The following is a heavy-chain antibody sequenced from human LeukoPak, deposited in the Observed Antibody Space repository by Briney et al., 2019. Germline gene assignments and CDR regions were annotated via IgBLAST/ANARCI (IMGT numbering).Heavy chain of an antibody. D-gene: IGHD2-15*01. J-gene: IGHJ4*02. CDR2: IKQDGSEK. V-gene: IGHV3-7*03. Sequence: GGSLRLSCAASGFTFSSYWMSWVRQAPGKGLEWVANIKQDGSEKYYVDSVKGRFTISRDNAKNSLYLQMNSLRAEDTAVYYCAREYCSGGSCYSGGCYFDYWGQGTLVTVSS. CDR3: AREYCSGGSCYSGGCYFDY. CDR1: GFTFSSYW.